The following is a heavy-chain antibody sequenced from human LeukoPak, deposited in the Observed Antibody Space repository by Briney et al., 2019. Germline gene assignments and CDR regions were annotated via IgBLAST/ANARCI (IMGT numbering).Heavy chain of an antibody. CDR2: INSDGSSA. CDR1: GFTFSSYW. V-gene: IGHV3-74*01. CDR3: ARDRQRGYFDY. J-gene: IGHJ4*02. Sequence: GGSLRLSCAASGFTFSSYWMHWVRQAPGKGLVWVSRINSDGSSASYADSVKGRFTISRDNAKNTLYLQMNRLRAEDTAVYYCARDRQRGYFDYWGQGTLVTVSS. D-gene: IGHD1-1*01.